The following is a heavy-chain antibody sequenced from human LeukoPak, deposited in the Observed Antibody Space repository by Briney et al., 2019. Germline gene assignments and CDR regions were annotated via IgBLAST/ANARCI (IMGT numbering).Heavy chain of an antibody. CDR2: IYHSGST. CDR1: GYSISSGYY. V-gene: IGHV4-38-2*02. CDR3: ARVSGYDYGAY. D-gene: IGHD5-12*01. Sequence: SETLSLTCTVSGYSISSGYYWGWIRQPPGKGLEWIGSIYHSGSTYYNPSLKNRVTISVDTSKNQFSLKLSSVTAADTAVYYCARVSGYDYGAYWGQGTLVTVSS. J-gene: IGHJ4*02.